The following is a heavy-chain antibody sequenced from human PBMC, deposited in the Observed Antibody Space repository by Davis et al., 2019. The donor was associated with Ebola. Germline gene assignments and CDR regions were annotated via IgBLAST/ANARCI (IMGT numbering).Heavy chain of an antibody. CDR1: GGSISSHY. J-gene: IGHJ6*02. CDR2: VYTSGTT. Sequence: PSETLSLTCTVSGGSISSHYWSWIRQPPGKGLEWIGRVYTSGTTNYKPSLKSRVSMSVDTSKNQFSLKLSSVTAADTAVYYCAREKDYYYNGLDVWGQGTTVTVSS. V-gene: IGHV4-4*07. CDR3: AREKDYYYNGLDV.